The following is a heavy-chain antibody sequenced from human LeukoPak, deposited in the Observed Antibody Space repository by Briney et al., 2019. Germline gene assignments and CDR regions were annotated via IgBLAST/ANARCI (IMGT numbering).Heavy chain of an antibody. CDR3: AKDIMVENYYDSSGYYPY. J-gene: IGHJ4*02. Sequence: PGGSLRLSCAASGFTFSSYAMSWVRQAPGKGLEWVSAISGSGGSTYYADSVKGRFTISRDNSKNTLYLQMNTLRAEDTAVYYCAKDIMVENYYDSSGYYPYRGQGTLVTVSS. CDR2: ISGSGGST. CDR1: GFTFSSYA. D-gene: IGHD3-22*01. V-gene: IGHV3-23*01.